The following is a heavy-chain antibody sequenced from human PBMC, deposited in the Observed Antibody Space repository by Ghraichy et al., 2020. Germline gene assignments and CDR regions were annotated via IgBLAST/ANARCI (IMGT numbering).Heavy chain of an antibody. V-gene: IGHV4-59*08. D-gene: IGHD2-2*01. CDR3: AGLRGCSSTRCYPEVDSFDY. CDR2: VFYSGTT. J-gene: IGHJ4*02. Sequence: GSLRLSCTVSGGSISSYYWSWIRQPPGKGLECIGYVFYSGTTYYNPSLKSRVTISVDTSKNQFSLKLSTVTAADTALYYCAGLRGCSSTRCYPEVDSFDYWGQGTLVTVSS. CDR1: GGSISSYY.